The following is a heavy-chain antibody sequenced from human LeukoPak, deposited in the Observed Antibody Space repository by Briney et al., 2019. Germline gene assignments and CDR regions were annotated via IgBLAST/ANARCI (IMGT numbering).Heavy chain of an antibody. CDR3: ARQRGSSGWYFKDFDY. V-gene: IGHV5-51*01. J-gene: IGHJ4*02. CDR2: IYPGDSDT. Sequence: GESLKISSKGSGYSFTSYWIGWVRQMPGKGLEWMGIIYPGDSDTRYSPSFQGQVTISADKSISTAYLQWSSLKASDTAMYYCARQRGSSGWYFKDFDYWGQGTLVTVSS. D-gene: IGHD6-19*01. CDR1: GYSFTSYW.